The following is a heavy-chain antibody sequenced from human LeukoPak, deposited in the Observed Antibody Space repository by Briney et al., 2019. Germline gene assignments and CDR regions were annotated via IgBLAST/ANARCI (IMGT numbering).Heavy chain of an antibody. CDR2: IKTNGVGT. J-gene: IGHJ4*02. CDR3: ARGEYSSPSILGTPDY. Sequence: GSLKLSCTASGYTFTGYYIRCDRQAPGQGLEWVGWIKTNGVGTNYANKFKGRVTMTRDTSISTAYMELSRLRSEDTAVYYSARGEYSSPSILGTPDYWGQGTLVTVSS. D-gene: IGHD6-6*01. CDR1: GYTFTGYY. V-gene: IGHV1-2*07.